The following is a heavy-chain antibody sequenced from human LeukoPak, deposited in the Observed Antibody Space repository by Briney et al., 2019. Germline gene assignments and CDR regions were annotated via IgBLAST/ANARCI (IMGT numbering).Heavy chain of an antibody. V-gene: IGHV4-30-4*01. Sequence: SETLSLTCTVSGGSISSGDYYWSWIRQPPGKGLEWIGYIYYSGSTYYNPSLKSRVTISVDTSKNQFSLKLSSVTAADTAVYYCARGHPGEYSSSGYFDYWGQGTLVTVSS. CDR1: GGSISSGDYY. D-gene: IGHD6-6*01. CDR3: ARGHPGEYSSSGYFDY. J-gene: IGHJ4*02. CDR2: IYYSGST.